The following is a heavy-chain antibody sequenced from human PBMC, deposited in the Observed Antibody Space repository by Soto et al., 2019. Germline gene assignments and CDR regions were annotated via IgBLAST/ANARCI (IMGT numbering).Heavy chain of an antibody. CDR1: GYTFTDYW. D-gene: IGHD3-22*01. Sequence: GESLKISCKGSGYTFTDYWIGWVRQLPGKGLEWMGIIYPGDSDTRYSPSFQGHVTITVDKFTSTAYLQWNTLKASDTAMYYCARHRYYDSRPYPDSDIWGQGTMVTVSS. J-gene: IGHJ3*02. V-gene: IGHV5-51*01. CDR3: ARHRYYDSRPYPDSDI. CDR2: IYPGDSDT.